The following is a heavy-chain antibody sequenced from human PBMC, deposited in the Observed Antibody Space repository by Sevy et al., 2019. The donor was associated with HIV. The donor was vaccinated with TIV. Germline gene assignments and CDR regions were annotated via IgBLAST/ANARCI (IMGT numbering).Heavy chain of an antibody. Sequence: GGSLRLSCAASGFTFSTYAMIWVRQAPGKGLEWVSAISGSGGSTYYADSLEGRFTISRDNVKNSLYLQMNNLRAEDTAVYYCARARDYYDSSGPYYFDYWGQGTLVTVSS. CDR1: GFTFSTYA. CDR3: ARARDYYDSSGPYYFDY. D-gene: IGHD3-22*01. J-gene: IGHJ4*02. CDR2: ISGSGGST. V-gene: IGHV3-23*01.